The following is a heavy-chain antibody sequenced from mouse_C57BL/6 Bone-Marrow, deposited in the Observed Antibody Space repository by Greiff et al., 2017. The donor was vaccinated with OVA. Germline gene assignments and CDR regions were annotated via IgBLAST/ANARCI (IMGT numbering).Heavy chain of an antibody. V-gene: IGHV1-80*01. CDR3: ARLDSSGYNFDY. CDR1: GYAFSSYW. Sequence: QVQLQQSGAELVKPGASVKISCKASGYAFSSYWMNWVKQRPGKGLEWIGQIYPGDGDTNYNGKFKGKATLTADKSSSTAYMQLSSLTSEDSAVYFCARLDSSGYNFDYWGQGTTLTVSS. CDR2: IYPGDGDT. J-gene: IGHJ2*01. D-gene: IGHD3-2*02.